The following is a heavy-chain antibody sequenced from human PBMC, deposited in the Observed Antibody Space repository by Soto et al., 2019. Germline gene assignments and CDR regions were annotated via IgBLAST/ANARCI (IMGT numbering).Heavy chain of an antibody. CDR3: VRVFCSGGTSFPLDD. V-gene: IGHV3-72*01. J-gene: IGHJ4*02. CDR2: SRNKANSYTT. D-gene: IGHD2-15*01. CDR1: GFTFSDHY. Sequence: GGSLRLSCAGSGFTFSDHYIDWVRQAPGKGLEWVGRSRNKANSYTTEYAAPVKGRFTISRDDSKSSLYLQMNSLKTEDTAVYSCVRVFCSGGTSFPLDDWGQGGLVTVP.